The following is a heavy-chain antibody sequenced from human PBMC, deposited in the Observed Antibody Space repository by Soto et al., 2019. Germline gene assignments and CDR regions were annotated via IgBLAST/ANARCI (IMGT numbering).Heavy chain of an antibody. D-gene: IGHD2-2*01. CDR3: ARVVPGAEAWFGP. CDR1: GYTFSNYG. CDR2: XSXXSXGX. V-gene: IGHV1-18*01. Sequence: GASVKGSCKTSGYTFSNYGITWVRQAPGQPLEXLGXXSXXSXGXXXAXXXQGRVSMTTDTSTTTAYMGLRSLRSDETAVYYCARVVPGAEAWFGPWGQGTLVTVSS. J-gene: IGHJ5*02.